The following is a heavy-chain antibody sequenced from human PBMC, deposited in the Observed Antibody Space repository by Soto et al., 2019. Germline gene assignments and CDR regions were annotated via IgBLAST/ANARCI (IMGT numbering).Heavy chain of an antibody. V-gene: IGHV1-69*01. J-gene: IGHJ4*02. CDR3: ARGRGLYNSGLSQLVS. D-gene: IGHD1-1*01. Sequence: QVQLVQSGAEVKKPGSSVRVSCKASGDSFSKYTVNWVRQAPRQGLEWMGGIIPRFGTTNYAPTLQGRVTITADQSMNTVFPELSSLRSEDTALYYCARGRGLYNSGLSQLVSWRQGTLVTVSS. CDR1: GDSFSKYT. CDR2: IIPRFGTT.